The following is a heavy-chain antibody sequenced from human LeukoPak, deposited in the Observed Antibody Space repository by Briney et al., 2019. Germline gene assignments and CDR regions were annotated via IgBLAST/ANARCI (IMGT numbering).Heavy chain of an antibody. D-gene: IGHD4-17*01. CDR1: GGSISSTSYY. CDR3: ARERLDYGDYSYYLDY. Sequence: SETLSLTCTVSGGSISSTSYYWGWIRQPPGKGLEWIGSIYYSGTSYYNPSLKSRVTISVDTSKNQFSLKLSSVTAADTAVYYCARERLDYGDYSYYLDYWGQGTLVTVSS. V-gene: IGHV4-39*07. J-gene: IGHJ4*02. CDR2: IYYSGTS.